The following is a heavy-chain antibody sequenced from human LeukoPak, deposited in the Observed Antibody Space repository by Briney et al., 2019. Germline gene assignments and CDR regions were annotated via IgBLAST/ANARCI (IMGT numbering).Heavy chain of an antibody. D-gene: IGHD2-21*01. CDR3: ARSLVVARGFDY. CDR2: IIPLFGTA. J-gene: IGHJ4*02. CDR1: GGTFSSYA. V-gene: IGHV1-69*05. Sequence: SVKVSCKASGGTFSSYAITWVRQAPGQGLEWMGGIIPLFGTANYAQKFQGRVTITTDESTSTAYMELTSLRSEDTAVYYCARSLVVARGFDYWGQGTLVTVSS.